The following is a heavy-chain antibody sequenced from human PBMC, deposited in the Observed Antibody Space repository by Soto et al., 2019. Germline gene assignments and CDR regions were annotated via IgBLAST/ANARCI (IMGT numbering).Heavy chain of an antibody. Sequence: QAGGSLRLSCAASGFTFSSYWMSWVRQAPGKGLEWVANVKQDGSEKYYVDSVKGRFTISRDNAKNSLYLQMNSLRAEDTAVYYCARDSEDCSGGSCYNVHFDYWGQGTLVTV. CDR2: VKQDGSEK. D-gene: IGHD2-15*01. V-gene: IGHV3-7*01. J-gene: IGHJ4*02. CDR3: ARDSEDCSGGSCYNVHFDY. CDR1: GFTFSSYW.